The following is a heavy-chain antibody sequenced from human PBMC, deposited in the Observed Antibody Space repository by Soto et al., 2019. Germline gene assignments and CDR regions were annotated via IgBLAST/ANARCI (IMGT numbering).Heavy chain of an antibody. J-gene: IGHJ6*02. D-gene: IGHD2-2*01. Sequence: QVQLQESGPGLVKPSQTLSLTCTVSGGSISSGGYYWSWIRQHPGKGLEWIGYIYYSGSTYYNPSLKSRVTISVDTSENQFSLKLSSVTAADTAVYYCARDKGGYCSSTSCYAYGMDVWGQGTTVTVSS. CDR2: IYYSGST. CDR1: GGSISSGGYY. CDR3: ARDKGGYCSSTSCYAYGMDV. V-gene: IGHV4-31*03.